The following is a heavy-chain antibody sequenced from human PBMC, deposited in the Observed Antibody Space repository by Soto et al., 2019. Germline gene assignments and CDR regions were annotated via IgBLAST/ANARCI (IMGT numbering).Heavy chain of an antibody. D-gene: IGHD3-22*01. CDR2: IIPIFGTA. V-gene: IGHV1-69*13. CDR3: ARDYRTGFPTNYYDKRPNAFDI. Sequence: GASVKVSCKASGGTFSSYAISWVRQAPGQGLEWMGGIIPIFGTANYAQKFQGRVTITADESTSTAYMELSSLRSEDTAVYYCARDYRTGFPTNYYDKRPNAFDIWGQGTMVTVSS. CDR1: GGTFSSYA. J-gene: IGHJ3*02.